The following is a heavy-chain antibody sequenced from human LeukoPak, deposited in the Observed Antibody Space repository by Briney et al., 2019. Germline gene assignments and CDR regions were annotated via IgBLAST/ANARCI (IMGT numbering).Heavy chain of an antibody. D-gene: IGHD3-9*01. J-gene: IGHJ3*01. CDR3: VRPDDNSFDF. Sequence: SETLSLTCSVSGGSLSSSSYYWGWIRQPPGRGLEWIGNIYETGSTNYNPSLKSRVTISVDTSKNQFSLRLSSVTAADTAVYYCVRPDDNSFDFWGQGTMVTVSS. CDR1: GGSLSSSSYY. V-gene: IGHV4-39*01. CDR2: IYETGST.